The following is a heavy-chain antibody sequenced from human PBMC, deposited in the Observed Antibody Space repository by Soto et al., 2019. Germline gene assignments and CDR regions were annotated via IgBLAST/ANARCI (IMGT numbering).Heavy chain of an antibody. CDR3: ARPKRDDSSGSSLTYFDY. CDR1: VGSVSSSSYY. D-gene: IGHD3-22*01. V-gene: IGHV4-39*01. Sequence: PSETLSLTCTVSVGSVSSSSYYWGWIRQPPGKGLEWIGSIYYSGSTYYNPSLKSRVTISVDTSKNQFSLKLSSVTAADTAVYYCARPKRDDSSGSSLTYFDYWGQGTLVTVSS. CDR2: IYYSGST. J-gene: IGHJ4*02.